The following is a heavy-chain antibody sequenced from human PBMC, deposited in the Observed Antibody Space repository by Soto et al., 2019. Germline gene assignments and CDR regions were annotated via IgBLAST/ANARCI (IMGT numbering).Heavy chain of an antibody. CDR3: ARDQVWGNGHTTDYGMDV. Sequence: GGSLRLSCAASGFTFSSYGMHWVRQAPGKGLEWVAVIWYDGSNKYYADSVKGRFTISRDNSKNTLYLQMNSLRAEDTAVYYCARDQVWGNGHTTDYGMDVWGQGTTVTVS. CDR2: IWYDGSNK. J-gene: IGHJ6*02. CDR1: GFTFSSYG. V-gene: IGHV3-33*01. D-gene: IGHD3-16*01.